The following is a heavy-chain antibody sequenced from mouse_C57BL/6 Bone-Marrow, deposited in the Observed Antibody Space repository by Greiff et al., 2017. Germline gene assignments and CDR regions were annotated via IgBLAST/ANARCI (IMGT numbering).Heavy chain of an antibody. J-gene: IGHJ2*01. CDR3: ARTELFDYDFDY. Sequence: QVQLQQSGAELVKPGASVKLSCKASGYTFTSYWMQWVKQRPGQGLEWIGEIDPSDSYTNYNQKFKGKATLTVDTSSSTAYMQLSSLTSEDSAVYYCARTELFDYDFDYWGQGTTLTVSS. D-gene: IGHD2-4*01. CDR2: IDPSDSYT. CDR1: GYTFTSYW. V-gene: IGHV1-50*01.